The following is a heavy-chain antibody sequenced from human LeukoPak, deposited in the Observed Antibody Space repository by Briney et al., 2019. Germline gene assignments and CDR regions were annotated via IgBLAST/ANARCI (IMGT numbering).Heavy chain of an antibody. CDR3: ARGGPDYSNYNWFDP. D-gene: IGHD4-11*01. V-gene: IGHV4-39*07. J-gene: IGHJ5*02. Sequence: PSETLSLTCTVSGGSISSSSYYWGWIRQPPGKGLEWIGSIYYSGSTYYNPSLKSRVTISVDTSKNQFSLKLSSVTAADTAVYYCARGGPDYSNYNWFDPWGQGTLVTVSS. CDR2: IYYSGST. CDR1: GGSISSSSYY.